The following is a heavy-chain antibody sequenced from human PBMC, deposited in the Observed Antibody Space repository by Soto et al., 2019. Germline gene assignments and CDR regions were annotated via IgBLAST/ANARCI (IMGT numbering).Heavy chain of an antibody. J-gene: IGHJ4*02. V-gene: IGHV3-73*02. D-gene: IGHD2-2*01. CDR1: GFTFSDSA. CDR3: TSRRDWPAVDPLDY. CDR2: IRNKGNNYAT. Sequence: EVQLVESGGGLVQPGGSLKLSCAASGFTFSDSAMHWVRQASGKGLEWVGRIRNKGNNYATAYTASVKGRFTISRDDSKNTVYLQMNSLKIDDTAVYYCTSRRDWPAVDPLDYWGLGTLVTVSS.